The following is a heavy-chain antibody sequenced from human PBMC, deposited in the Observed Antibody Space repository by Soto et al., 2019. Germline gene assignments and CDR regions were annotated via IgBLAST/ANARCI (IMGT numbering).Heavy chain of an antibody. CDR1: GFTVSSKY. Sequence: GGSLRLPYAASGFTVSSKYMILVRQAPGKGLEWVSLIQSGGPTYYADSVKGRFTISRDTSENTLHLQMDSLRAEDTAVYYCARDDVLCDGGSCYGVPLDGWGKGTTVTVSS. J-gene: IGHJ6*04. D-gene: IGHD2-15*01. V-gene: IGHV3-66*01. CDR2: IQSGGPT. CDR3: ARDDVLCDGGSCYGVPLDG.